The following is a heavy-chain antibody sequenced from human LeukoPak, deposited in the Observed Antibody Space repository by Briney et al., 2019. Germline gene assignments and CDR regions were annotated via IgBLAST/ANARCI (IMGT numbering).Heavy chain of an antibody. CDR2: ISGSGGST. D-gene: IGHD4-17*01. V-gene: IGHV3-23*01. J-gene: IGHJ3*02. CDR3: ATADYVYAFDI. Sequence: GGSLRLSCAASGFTFSAYSMTWVRQAPGKGLEWVSVISGSGGSTYYADSVKGRFTISRDNSKNTLYLQMNSLRAEDTAVYYCATADYVYAFDIWGQGTMVTVSS. CDR1: GFTFSAYS.